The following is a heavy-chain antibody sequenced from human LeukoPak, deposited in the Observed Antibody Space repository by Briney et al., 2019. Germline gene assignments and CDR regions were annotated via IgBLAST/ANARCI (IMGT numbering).Heavy chain of an antibody. CDR2: IYYSGST. J-gene: IGHJ1*01. V-gene: IGHV4-39*01. CDR3: ARHEYGGSSAENFQH. D-gene: IGHD4-23*01. Sequence: PSETLSLTCTVSGGSIRSSSYYWGWIRQPPGKGLEWIGSIYYSGSTYYNASLKSRGTISVDTSKNQFSLKVSSVTAADTAVYYCARHEYGGSSAENFQHWGQGTPVTVSS. CDR1: GGSIRSSSYY.